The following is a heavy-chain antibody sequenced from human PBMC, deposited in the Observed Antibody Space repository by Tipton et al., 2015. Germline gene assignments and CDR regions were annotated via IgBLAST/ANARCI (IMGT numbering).Heavy chain of an antibody. CDR2: ISFSDTT. CDR3: ARVTVDYGDYVGAFDI. D-gene: IGHD4-17*01. CDR1: GGSVSSGTYY. Sequence: TLSLTCTVSGGSVSSGTYYWSWIRQPPGKGLEWIGYISFSDTTHYNPSLKSRITISLNTSRNQFSLKLSSLTAADTAVYYCARVTVDYGDYVGAFDIWGQGTMVTVSS. V-gene: IGHV4-61*01. J-gene: IGHJ3*02.